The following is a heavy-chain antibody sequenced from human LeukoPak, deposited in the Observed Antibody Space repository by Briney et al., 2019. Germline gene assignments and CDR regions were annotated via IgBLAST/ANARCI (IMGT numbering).Heavy chain of an antibody. CDR3: ATAYYYDSSGYGRGAFDI. V-gene: IGHV1-69*05. Sequence: SVKVSCKASGGTFSSYAISWVRQAPGQGLEWMGGIIPIFGTANYAQKFQGRVTITTDESTSTAYMELSSLRSEDTAVYYCATAYYYDSSGYGRGAFDIWGQGTMVTVSS. CDR2: IIPIFGTA. J-gene: IGHJ3*02. D-gene: IGHD3-22*01. CDR1: GGTFSSYA.